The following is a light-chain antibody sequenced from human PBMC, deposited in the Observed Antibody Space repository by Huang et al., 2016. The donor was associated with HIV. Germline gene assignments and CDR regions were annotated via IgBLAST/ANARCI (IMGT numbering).Light chain of an antibody. J-gene: IGKJ2*01. CDR1: QSISSY. CDR3: QQTYIIPIT. Sequence: DIQMTQSPFSLSASVGDRVTITCRESQSISSYLNWYQQKPGKAPKILIYAASTLQSEITSRFSGSGAGTDFTLTITSLQPEDFATYYCQQTYIIPITFGQGTKLEIK. CDR2: AAS. V-gene: IGKV1-39*01.